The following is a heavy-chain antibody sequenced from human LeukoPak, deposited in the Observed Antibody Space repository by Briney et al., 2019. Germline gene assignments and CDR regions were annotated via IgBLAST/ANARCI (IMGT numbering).Heavy chain of an antibody. V-gene: IGHV3-7*01. CDR2: IKQDGSEK. CDR1: GFTFSSYW. CDR3: AKDAVRFLEYYYCYMDV. D-gene: IGHD3-3*01. J-gene: IGHJ6*03. Sequence: PGGSLRLSCAASGFTFSSYWMSWVRQAPGKGLEWVANIKQDGSEKYYVDSVKGRFTISRDNAKNSLYLQMNSLRAEDTAVYYCAKDAVRFLEYYYCYMDVWGKGTTVTVSS.